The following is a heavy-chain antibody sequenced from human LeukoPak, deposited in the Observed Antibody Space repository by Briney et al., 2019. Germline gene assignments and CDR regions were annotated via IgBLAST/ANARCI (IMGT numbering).Heavy chain of an antibody. CDR3: AGGKFSSSWYFDY. D-gene: IGHD6-13*01. CDR2: ISSGSTTI. V-gene: IGHV3-48*01. J-gene: IGHJ4*02. CDR1: GFTFSSYS. Sequence: GGSLRLSCAASGFTFSSYSMNWVRQAPGKGLEWVSYISSGSTTIYSADSVKGRFTISRDNAKNSLYLQMNSLRAEDTAVYFCAGGKFSSSWYFDYWGQGTLVTVSS.